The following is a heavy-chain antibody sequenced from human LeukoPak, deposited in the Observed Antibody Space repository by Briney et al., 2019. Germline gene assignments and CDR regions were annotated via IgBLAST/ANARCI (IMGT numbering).Heavy chain of an antibody. J-gene: IGHJ3*02. Sequence: ASVKVSCKASGYSFTAYYMHWVRQAPGQGLEWMGWINAGNGNTRYSQEFQGRVTITRDTSASTAYMEPSSLRSEDMAVYYCARGYCSGGSCYHAFDIWGQGTMVTVSS. CDR1: GYSFTAYY. D-gene: IGHD2-15*01. CDR2: INAGNGNT. V-gene: IGHV1-3*03. CDR3: ARGYCSGGSCYHAFDI.